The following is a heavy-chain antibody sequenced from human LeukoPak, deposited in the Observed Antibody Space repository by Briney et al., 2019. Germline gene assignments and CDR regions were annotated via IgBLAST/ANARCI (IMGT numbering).Heavy chain of an antibody. V-gene: IGHV3-43D*03. Sequence: GGSLRLSCAASGFTFDDYAMHWVRQAPGKGLEWVSLISWDGGSTYYADSVKCRFTISRDNSKNSLYLQMNSLRAEDTALYYCAKTGEGGSSRYMDVWGKGTTVTVSS. CDR1: GFTFDDYA. CDR3: AKTGEGGSSRYMDV. J-gene: IGHJ6*03. D-gene: IGHD6-6*01. CDR2: ISWDGGST.